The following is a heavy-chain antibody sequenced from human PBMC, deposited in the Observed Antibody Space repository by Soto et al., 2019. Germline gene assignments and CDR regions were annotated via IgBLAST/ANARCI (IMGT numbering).Heavy chain of an antibody. V-gene: IGHV4-30-4*01. J-gene: IGHJ4*02. CDR3: ARVGDRAMAVSD. Sequence: QVQLQESGPGLVKPSQTLSLTCTVSGGSISSGDYYWSWIRQPPGKGLEWIGYIYYSGSTYYNPSLKIRVTRSVDTSKNQFSLKLSSVTAADTAVYYCARVGDRAMAVSDWGQGTLVTVSS. CDR2: IYYSGST. D-gene: IGHD5-18*01. CDR1: GGSISSGDYY.